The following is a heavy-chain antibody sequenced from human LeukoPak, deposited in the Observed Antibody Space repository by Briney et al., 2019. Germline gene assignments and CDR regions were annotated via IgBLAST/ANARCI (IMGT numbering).Heavy chain of an antibody. CDR2: INSDGSTT. CDR3: ARGQLLGPSPLDY. Sequence: GGSLRLSCAASGFTFSSYWMHWVRQAPGKGLVWVSRINSDGSTTTYADSVKGRFTISRDNAKNSLYLQMNSLRAEDTAVYYCARGQLLGPSPLDYWGQGTLVTVSS. D-gene: IGHD1-26*01. CDR1: GFTFSSYW. V-gene: IGHV3-74*01. J-gene: IGHJ4*02.